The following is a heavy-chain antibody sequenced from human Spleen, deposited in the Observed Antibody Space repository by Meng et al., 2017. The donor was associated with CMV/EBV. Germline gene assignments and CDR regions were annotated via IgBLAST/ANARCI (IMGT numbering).Heavy chain of an antibody. CDR1: GNSIRSSSYY. V-gene: IGHV4-39*07. CDR3: ARGHPAFSGVDV. D-gene: IGHD2/OR15-2a*01. J-gene: IGHJ6*02. Sequence: SETLSLTCTLSGNSIRSSSYYWGWIRQPPGKGLEWIGSIYYSGNTYYNPSLKSPVTISVDTSKNQFSLRLSSVTAADTAVYYCARGHPAFSGVDVWGQGTTVTVSS. CDR2: IYYSGNT.